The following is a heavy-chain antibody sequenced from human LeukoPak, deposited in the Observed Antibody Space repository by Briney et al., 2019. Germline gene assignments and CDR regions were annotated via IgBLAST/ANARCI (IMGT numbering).Heavy chain of an antibody. Sequence: PSETLSLTCIVSGDSFSSYYWSWIRQPPGKRLEWIGYIYSTGITTYYPSLKSRVTISVDTSKIHFSLKLSSVTAADTAVYYCASGGAALLHFHNWGQGTLVTVSS. CDR1: GDSFSSYY. D-gene: IGHD3-16*01. V-gene: IGHV4-59*01. J-gene: IGHJ1*01. CDR3: ASGGAALLHFHN. CDR2: IYSTGIT.